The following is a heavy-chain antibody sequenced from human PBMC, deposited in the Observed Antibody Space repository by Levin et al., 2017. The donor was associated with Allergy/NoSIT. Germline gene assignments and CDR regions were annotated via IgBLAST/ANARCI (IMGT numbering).Heavy chain of an antibody. CDR2: ISPYNGNT. CDR1: GYIFTSYG. CDR3: ARARPCISGNCYENVVDYYYQYGMDV. Sequence: ASVKVSCKASGYIFTSYGISWVRQAPGQGLEWMGWISPYNGNTNYAQKVQGRVTMTTDTSTSTAYMELRSLRSDDTAVYHCARARPCISGNCYENVVDYYYQYGMDVWGQGTTVTVSS. D-gene: IGHD2-15*01. J-gene: IGHJ6*02. V-gene: IGHV1-18*01.